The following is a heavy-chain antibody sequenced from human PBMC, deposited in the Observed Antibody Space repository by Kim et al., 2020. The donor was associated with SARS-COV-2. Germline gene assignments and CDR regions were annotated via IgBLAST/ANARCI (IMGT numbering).Heavy chain of an antibody. CDR3: ARGPSFGVGLAARVH. Sequence: GGSLRLSCAASGFTFSSYSMNWVRQAPGKGLEWVSSISSSSSYIYYADSVKGRFTISRDNAKNSLYLQMNSLRAEDTAVYYCARGPSFGVGLAARVHWGQGTLVTVSS. V-gene: IGHV3-21*01. J-gene: IGHJ4*02. CDR2: ISSSSSYI. D-gene: IGHD3-3*01. CDR1: GFTFSSYS.